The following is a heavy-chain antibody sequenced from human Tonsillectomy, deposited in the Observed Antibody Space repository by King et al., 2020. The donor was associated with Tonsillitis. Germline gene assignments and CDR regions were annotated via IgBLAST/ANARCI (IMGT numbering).Heavy chain of an antibody. Sequence: VQLVESGGGLVQPGGSLRLSCAVSGFTFSRYWMSWVRQAPGKGLEWVANIKEDGSEKHYVDSVKGRFTISRDNAKNSLFLQMYSLRAEDTAVYYWATEGGRSGSGYWGQGTLVTVSS. CDR3: ATEGGRSGSGY. CDR1: GFTFSRYW. J-gene: IGHJ4*02. CDR2: IKEDGSEK. V-gene: IGHV3-7*01. D-gene: IGHD3-10*01.